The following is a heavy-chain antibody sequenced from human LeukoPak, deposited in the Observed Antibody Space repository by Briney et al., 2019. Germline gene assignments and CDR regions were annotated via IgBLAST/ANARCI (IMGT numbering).Heavy chain of an antibody. CDR1: GYTFTSYY. D-gene: IGHD2-2*02. CDR2: INPSGGST. CDR3: ASNRGYCSSTSCYKEAFDI. Sequence: ASVKVSCKASGYTFTSYYMHWVRQAPGQGLEWMGIINPSGGSTSYAQKFQGRVTMTRDTSTSTVYMELSSLRSEDTAVYYCASNRGYCSSTSCYKEAFDIWGQGTMVTVSS. J-gene: IGHJ3*02. V-gene: IGHV1-46*01.